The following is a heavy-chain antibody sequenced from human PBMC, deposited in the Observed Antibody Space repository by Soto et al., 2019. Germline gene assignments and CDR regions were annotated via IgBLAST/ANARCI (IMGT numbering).Heavy chain of an antibody. CDR1: GGSISSYY. CDR3: AREIAAAGGFDP. D-gene: IGHD6-13*01. Sequence: SETLSLTCTVSGGSISSYYWSWIGQPPGKGLEWIGYIYYSGSTNYNPSLKSRVTISVDTSKNQFSLKLSSVTAADTAVYYCAREIAAAGGFDPWGQGTLVTVSS. CDR2: IYYSGST. J-gene: IGHJ5*02. V-gene: IGHV4-59*01.